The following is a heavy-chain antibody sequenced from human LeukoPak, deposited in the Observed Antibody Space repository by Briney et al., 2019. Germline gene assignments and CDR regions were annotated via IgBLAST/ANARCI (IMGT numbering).Heavy chain of an antibody. J-gene: IGHJ2*01. D-gene: IGHD6-13*01. CDR1: GFTFSSYA. Sequence: GGSLRLSCAASGFTFSSYAMSWVRQAPGKGLEWVSAISGSGGSTYYADSVKGRFTISRDNSKNTLYLQMNSLRVEDTAVYYCAKKVPGIAAAGDWYFDLWGRGTLVTVSS. CDR3: AKKVPGIAAAGDWYFDL. CDR2: ISGSGGST. V-gene: IGHV3-23*01.